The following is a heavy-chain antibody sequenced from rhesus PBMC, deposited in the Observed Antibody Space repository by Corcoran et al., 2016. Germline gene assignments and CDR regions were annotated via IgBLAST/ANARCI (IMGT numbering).Heavy chain of an antibody. CDR2: ISESGGTI. J-gene: IGHJ4*01. CDR1: GFTFSSYE. Sequence: EVQLVESGGGLVQPGGSLRLSCVASGFTFSSYEMHWVRQALGKGLEWVSVISESGGTIYYADSVKGRFTISRDNAKNSLFLQMNSLRAEDTAVYSCTRVQYQYYFDYWGQGVLVTVSS. CDR3: TRVQYQYYFDY. V-gene: IGHV3-100*02. D-gene: IGHD3-3*01.